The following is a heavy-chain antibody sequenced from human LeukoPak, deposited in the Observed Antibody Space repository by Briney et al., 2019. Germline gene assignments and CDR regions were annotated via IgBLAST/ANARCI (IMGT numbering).Heavy chain of an antibody. V-gene: IGHV3-23*01. Sequence: GGSLRLSCAASGFTFSSYAMSWVRQAPGSGLEWVSGISGSGGSTYYADSVKGRFTISRDNSKNALYLQMNSLRAEDTAVYYCAKESEGYGGNYWGQGTLVTVSS. CDR3: AKESEGYGGNY. CDR2: ISGSGGST. CDR1: GFTFSSYA. J-gene: IGHJ4*02. D-gene: IGHD4-23*01.